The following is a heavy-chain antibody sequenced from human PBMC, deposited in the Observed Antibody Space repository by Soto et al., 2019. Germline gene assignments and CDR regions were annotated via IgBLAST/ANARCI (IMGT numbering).Heavy chain of an antibody. CDR2: ISSSSSTI. V-gene: IGHV3-48*01. J-gene: IGHJ4*02. D-gene: IGHD3-10*01. CDR1: GFTFSSYS. Sequence: EVPLVESGGGLVQPGGSLRLSCAASGFTFSSYSMNWVRQAPGKGLEWVSYISSSSSTIYYADSVKGRFTISRDNAKNSLYLQMNSLRAEDTAVYYCARATSFGELWHWGQGTLVTVSS. CDR3: ARATSFGELWH.